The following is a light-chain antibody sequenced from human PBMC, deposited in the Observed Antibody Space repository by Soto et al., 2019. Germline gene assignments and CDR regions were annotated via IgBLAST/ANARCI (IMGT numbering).Light chain of an antibody. CDR1: SSEVGTYKL. CDR2: ERS. Sequence: QYVLTQPAAVSGSPGQSITISCTGASSEVGTYKLVSWYQHHPGKAPKLMIYERSNRPSGVSNRFSGSKSGNTASLTISGLQDDEAADYYCCSFTSTTPHVFGAGTKVTVL. V-gene: IGLV2-14*02. J-gene: IGLJ1*01. CDR3: CSFTSTTPHV.